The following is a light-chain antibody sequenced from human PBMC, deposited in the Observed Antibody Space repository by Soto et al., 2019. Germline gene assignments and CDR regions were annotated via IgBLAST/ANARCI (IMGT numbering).Light chain of an antibody. CDR3: QQYGSSPLT. CDR2: GAS. V-gene: IGKV3-20*01. J-gene: IGKJ4*01. Sequence: EIELTQSPGTLSLSPGEGATLSCRASQSLSSSYLAWYQQKPGQAPRLLIYGASSRATGIPDRFSGSGSGTDFTLTISRLEPEDFAVYYCQQYGSSPLTFGGGTKVEIK. CDR1: QSLSSSY.